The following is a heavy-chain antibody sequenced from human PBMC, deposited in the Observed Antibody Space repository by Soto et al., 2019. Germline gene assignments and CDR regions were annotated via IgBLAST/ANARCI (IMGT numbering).Heavy chain of an antibody. CDR1: GFTFSSYA. J-gene: IGHJ6*02. V-gene: IGHV3-30-3*01. D-gene: IGHD2-15*01. CDR3: ARDRADIVVVVAAETEGHGMDV. Sequence: QVQLVESGGGVVQPGRSLRLSCAASGFTFSSYAMHWVRQAPGKGLEWVAVISYDGSNKYYADSVKGRFTISRDNSKNRLYLQMSSLRAEATAVYYCARDRADIVVVVAAETEGHGMDVWGQGTTVTVSS. CDR2: ISYDGSNK.